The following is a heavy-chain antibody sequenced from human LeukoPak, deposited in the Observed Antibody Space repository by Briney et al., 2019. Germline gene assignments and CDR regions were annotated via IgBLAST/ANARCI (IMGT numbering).Heavy chain of an antibody. CDR3: ARHTGELLSIEY. CDR1: GGSFSGYY. J-gene: IGHJ4*02. V-gene: IGHV4-34*01. CDR2: INHSGST. Sequence: PSETLSLTCAVYGGSFSGYYWSWIRQPPGKGLEWIGEINHSGSTNYNPSLKSRVTISVDTSKNQFSLKLSSVTAADTAVYYCARHTGELLSIEYWGQGTLVTVSS. D-gene: IGHD1-26*01.